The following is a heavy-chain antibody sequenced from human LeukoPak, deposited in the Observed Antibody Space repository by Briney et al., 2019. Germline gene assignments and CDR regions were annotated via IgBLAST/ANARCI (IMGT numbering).Heavy chain of an antibody. J-gene: IGHJ6*02. CDR2: IWYDGSNK. CDR1: GFTFSSYG. Sequence: GGSLRFSCAASGFTFSSYGMHWVRQAPGKGLEWVAVIWYDGSNKYYADSVKGRFTISRDNSKNTLYLQMNSLRAEDTAVYYCARDTRRYYYDSSGYYHPEYYYYGMDVWGQGTTVTVSS. CDR3: ARDTRRYYYDSSGYYHPEYYYYGMDV. D-gene: IGHD3-22*01. V-gene: IGHV3-33*08.